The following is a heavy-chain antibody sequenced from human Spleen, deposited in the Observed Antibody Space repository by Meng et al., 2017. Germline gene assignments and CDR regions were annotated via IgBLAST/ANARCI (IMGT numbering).Heavy chain of an antibody. D-gene: IGHD1-26*01. CDR3: TWDDKAVSDY. CDR1: GFYFKNAW. CDR2: IKSNTDGGTA. J-gene: IGHJ4*02. V-gene: IGHV3-15*01. Sequence: GECGGDLVKPGGVLRLSCAASGFYFKNAWMSWVRQAPWKGLEWVGRIKSNTDGGTAEYAAPVTGRFTISRDDSKSTLYLQMSGLRIDDTGVYYCTWDDKAVSDYWGQGTLVTVSS.